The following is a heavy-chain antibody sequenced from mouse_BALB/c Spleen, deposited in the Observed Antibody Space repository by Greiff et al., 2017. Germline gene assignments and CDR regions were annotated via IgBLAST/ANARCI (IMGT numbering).Heavy chain of an antibody. CDR2: ISSGSSTI. J-gene: IGHJ2*01. Sequence: EVKLVESGGGLVQPGGSRKLSCAASGFTFSSFGMHWVRQAPEKGLEWVAYISSGSSTIYYADTVKGRFTISRDNPKNTLFLQMTSLRSEDTAMYYCARPGSRYYFDYWGQGTTLTVSS. D-gene: IGHD1-1*01. CDR3: ARPGSRYYFDY. CDR1: GFTFSSFG. V-gene: IGHV5-17*02.